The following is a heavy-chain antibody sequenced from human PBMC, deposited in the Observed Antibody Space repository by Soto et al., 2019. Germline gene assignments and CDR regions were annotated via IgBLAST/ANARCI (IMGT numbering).Heavy chain of an antibody. Sequence: PGGSLRLSCAASGFTFSSYSMNWVRQAPGKGLEWVSYISSSSSTIYYADSVKGRFTISGDNAKNSLYLQMNSLRDEDTAVYYCARDSTKGYYYYGMDVWGQGTTVTVSS. V-gene: IGHV3-48*02. CDR2: ISSSSSTI. D-gene: IGHD2-8*01. CDR3: ARDSTKGYYYYGMDV. CDR1: GFTFSSYS. J-gene: IGHJ6*02.